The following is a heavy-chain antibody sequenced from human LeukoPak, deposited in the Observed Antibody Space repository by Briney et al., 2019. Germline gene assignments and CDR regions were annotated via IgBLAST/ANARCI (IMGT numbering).Heavy chain of an antibody. V-gene: IGHV1-69*05. D-gene: IGHD7-27*01. Sequence: ASVKVSCKASGGTFSSYAISWVRQAPGQGLEWMGGIIPIFGTANYAQKFQGRVTITTDESTSTAYMELSSLRSEDTAVYYCARDPWGSEDPLDYWGQGTLVTVSS. CDR1: GGTFSSYA. CDR3: ARDPWGSEDPLDY. CDR2: IIPIFGTA. J-gene: IGHJ4*02.